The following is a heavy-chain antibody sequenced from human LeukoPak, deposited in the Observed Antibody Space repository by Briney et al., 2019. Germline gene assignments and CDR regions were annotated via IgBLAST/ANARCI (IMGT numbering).Heavy chain of an antibody. D-gene: IGHD3-22*01. J-gene: IGHJ4*02. CDR3: ARDLWGYYDSSGYTDDY. V-gene: IGHV3-74*01. CDR2: INSVGSST. CDR1: GLIFSSYR. Sequence: GGSLRLSCAASGLIFSSYRMHWVRQAPGKGLVWVSRINSVGSSTSYADSVKGRFTISRDNAKNTLYLQMNSLRAEDTAVYYCARDLWGYYDSSGYTDDYWGQGTLVTVSS.